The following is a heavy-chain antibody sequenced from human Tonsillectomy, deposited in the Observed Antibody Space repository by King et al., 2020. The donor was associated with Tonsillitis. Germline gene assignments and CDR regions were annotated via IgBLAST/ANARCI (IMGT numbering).Heavy chain of an antibody. J-gene: IGHJ6*02. CDR1: GGSVSSGRYY. D-gene: IGHD4-23*01. V-gene: IGHV4-61*01. Sequence: VQLQESGPGLVKPSETLSLTCTVSGGSVSSGRYYWSWIRQPPGKGLEWIGYIYYSGSTNNNPSLKSRVSTSIDTSKNQFSLKLSSVTAADTAVYYCARGSAVVKNGMDVWGQGTTVTVSS. CDR3: ARGSAVVKNGMDV. CDR2: IYYSGST.